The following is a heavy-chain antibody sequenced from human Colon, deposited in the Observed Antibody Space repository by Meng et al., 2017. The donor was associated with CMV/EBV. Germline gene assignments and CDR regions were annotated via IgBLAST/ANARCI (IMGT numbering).Heavy chain of an antibody. CDR1: RFTFSLYG. CDR2: ISWDSVTT. V-gene: IGHV3-43D*03. J-gene: IGHJ4*02. CDR3: SKDRTKYASGWFDF. D-gene: IGHD6-19*01. Sequence: GESLKISCAASRFTFSLYGMHWVRQAPGKGLEWVSLISWDSVTTYYGDSVSGRFTISRDNSKNVLYLQMDFLGPEDTAIYYCSKDRTKYASGWFDFWGQGTRVTVSS.